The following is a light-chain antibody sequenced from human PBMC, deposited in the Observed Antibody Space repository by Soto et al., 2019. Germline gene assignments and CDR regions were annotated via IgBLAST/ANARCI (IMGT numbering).Light chain of an antibody. CDR1: SSNIGSYNL. V-gene: IGLV2-23*02. Sequence: QSALTQPASVSGSPGQSITISCTGTSSNIGSYNLVSWYQQHPGKAPKVMIYEVSKRPSGVSNLFSGSKSGNTASLTISGFQAEDEADYYCCSYAGSCIYLFGTGTKLTVL. CDR2: EVS. CDR3: CSYAGSCIYL. J-gene: IGLJ1*01.